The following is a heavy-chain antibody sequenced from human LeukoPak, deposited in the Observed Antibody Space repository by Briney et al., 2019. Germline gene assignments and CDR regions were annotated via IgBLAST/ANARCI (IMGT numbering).Heavy chain of an antibody. D-gene: IGHD5-18*01. CDR2: IYSGGST. V-gene: IGHV3-53*01. J-gene: IGHJ4*02. CDR3: ARVWNSYGQKAPGY. CDR1: GFTFSSYA. Sequence: GRSLRLSCAASGFTFSSYAMHWVRQAPGKGLEWVSVIYSGGSTYYADSVKGRFTISRDNSKNTLYLQMNSLRAEDTAVYYCARVWNSYGQKAPGYWGQGTLVTVSS.